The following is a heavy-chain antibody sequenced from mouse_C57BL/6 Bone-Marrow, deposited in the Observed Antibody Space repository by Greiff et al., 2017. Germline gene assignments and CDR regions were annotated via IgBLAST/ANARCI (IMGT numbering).Heavy chain of an antibody. D-gene: IGHD1-1*01. CDR3: ARGPTVEKAY. V-gene: IGHV5-6*01. CDR1: GFTFSSYG. CDR2: ISSGGSYT. Sequence: EVMLVESGGDLVKPGGSLKLSCAASGFTFSSYGMSWVRQTPDKRLEWVATISSGGSYTYYPASVKGRFTISRDNAKNTLYLKMSSLKSEDTAMYYCARGPTVEKAYWGQGTLVTVSA. J-gene: IGHJ3*01.